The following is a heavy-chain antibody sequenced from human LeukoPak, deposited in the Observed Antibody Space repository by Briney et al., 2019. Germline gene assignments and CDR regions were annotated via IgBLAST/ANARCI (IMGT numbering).Heavy chain of an antibody. Sequence: PGGSLRLSCAASGFTFSSYSMNWVRQARGTGLEWVSYISSSSSTIYYADAVKGRFTISRDNAKNSLYLQMNSLRAEDTAVYYCARDQSLYYYDSSGYYPFDYWGQGTLVTVSS. CDR2: ISSSSSTI. CDR3: ARDQSLYYYDSSGYYPFDY. J-gene: IGHJ4*02. D-gene: IGHD3-22*01. CDR1: GFTFSSYS. V-gene: IGHV3-48*01.